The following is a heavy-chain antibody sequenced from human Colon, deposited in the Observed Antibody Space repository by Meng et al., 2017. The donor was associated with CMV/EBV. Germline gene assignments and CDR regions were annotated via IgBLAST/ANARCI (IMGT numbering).Heavy chain of an antibody. CDR3: ATVFDY. V-gene: IGHV3-74*01. Sequence: SCKASGGTFSTYIMNWVRQAPGKGLVWVSGTNTAGTSTYYADSVKGRFTISRDNAKNTLYLQMNSLRAEDTAVYYCATVFDYWGQGTLVTVSS. D-gene: IGHD4-17*01. CDR1: GGTFSTYI. J-gene: IGHJ4*02. CDR2: TNTAGTST.